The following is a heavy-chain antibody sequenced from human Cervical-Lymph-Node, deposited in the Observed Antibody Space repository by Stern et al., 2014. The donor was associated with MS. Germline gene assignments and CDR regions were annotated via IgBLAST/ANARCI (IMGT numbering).Heavy chain of an antibody. CDR1: GFTFSSYS. Sequence: EVQLVESGGGLVQPGGSLRLSCAASGFTFSSYSMNWVRQAPGKGLEWVSYISSSGSTIYYTDSVKGRFTISRDNAKNSLYLQMNSLRDEDTAVYYCARDRDYGDYELFDSWGQGTLVTVSS. D-gene: IGHD4-17*01. J-gene: IGHJ4*02. V-gene: IGHV3-48*02. CDR3: ARDRDYGDYELFDS. CDR2: ISSSGSTI.